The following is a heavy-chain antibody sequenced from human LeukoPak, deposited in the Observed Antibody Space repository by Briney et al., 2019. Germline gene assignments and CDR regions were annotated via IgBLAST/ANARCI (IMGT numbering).Heavy chain of an antibody. V-gene: IGHV1-2*06. CDR1: GYTFTGYY. CDR2: INPNSGGT. Sequence: GASVKVSCKASGYTFTGYYMHWVRQAPGQGLEWMGRINPNSGGTNYAQKFQGRVTMTRDTSISTAYMELSRLRSDDTAVYYCARTDPNYHYMDVWGKGTTVTVSS. J-gene: IGHJ6*03. CDR3: ARTDPNYHYMDV.